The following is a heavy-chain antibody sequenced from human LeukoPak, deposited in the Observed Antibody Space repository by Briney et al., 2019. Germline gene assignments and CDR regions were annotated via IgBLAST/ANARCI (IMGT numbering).Heavy chain of an antibody. J-gene: IGHJ4*02. CDR1: GFSLRNYW. CDR3: ARDGGLHTNFDY. D-gene: IGHD2-15*01. Sequence: GGSLRLSCAASGFSLRNYWMGWVRQAPGKGLEWVANTKPDGSAEYYADSVRGRFSTSRDNANNLLYLQMNSLRAEDTAVYYCARDGGLHTNFDYWGQGTLVTVSS. V-gene: IGHV3-7*01. CDR2: TKPDGSAE.